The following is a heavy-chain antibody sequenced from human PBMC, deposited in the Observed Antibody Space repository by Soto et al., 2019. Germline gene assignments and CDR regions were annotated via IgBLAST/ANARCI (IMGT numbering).Heavy chain of an antibody. J-gene: IGHJ4*02. CDR2: ISGSGGST. Sequence: GGSLRLSCAASGFTFSSYAMSWVRQAPGKGLEWVSAISGSGGSTYYADSVKGRFTISRDNSKNTLYLQMNGLRAEDTAVYYCAKASVEYSSSKPGLHCLDYWGQGTLVTVSS. V-gene: IGHV3-23*01. CDR1: GFTFSSYA. CDR3: AKASVEYSSSKPGLHCLDY. D-gene: IGHD6-6*01.